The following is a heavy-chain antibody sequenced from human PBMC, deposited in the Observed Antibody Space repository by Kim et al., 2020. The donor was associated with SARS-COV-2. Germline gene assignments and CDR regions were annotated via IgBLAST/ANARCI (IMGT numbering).Heavy chain of an antibody. CDR1: GFTFSSYW. CDR2: IKQDGSEK. Sequence: GGSLRLSCAASGFTFSSYWMSWVRQAPGKGLEWVANIKQDGSEKYYVDFVKGRFTISRDNAESSLYLQLNSLRAEDTAVYYCASDEGELPLGYWGQGALVTVSS. J-gene: IGHJ4*02. V-gene: IGHV3-7*01. CDR3: ASDEGELPLGY. D-gene: IGHD3-16*01.